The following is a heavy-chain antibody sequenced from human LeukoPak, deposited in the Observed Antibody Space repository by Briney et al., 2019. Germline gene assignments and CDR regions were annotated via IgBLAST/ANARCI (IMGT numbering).Heavy chain of an antibody. J-gene: IGHJ4*02. Sequence: SQTLSLTCAVSGGSISSYYWSWIRQPPGKGLEWIGYIYYSGSTNYNPSLKSRVTISVDTSKNQFSLKLSSVTAADTAVYYCASGAPGGYKKGCFDYWGQGTLVTVSS. CDR1: GGSISSYY. CDR3: ASGAPGGYKKGCFDY. D-gene: IGHD5-24*01. V-gene: IGHV4-59*01. CDR2: IYYSGST.